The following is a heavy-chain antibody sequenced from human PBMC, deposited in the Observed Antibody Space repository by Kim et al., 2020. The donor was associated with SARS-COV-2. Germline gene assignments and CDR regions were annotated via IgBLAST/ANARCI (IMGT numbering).Heavy chain of an antibody. V-gene: IGHV3-48*03. J-gene: IGHJ4*02. CDR1: GFTFSSYE. D-gene: IGHD1-26*01. Sequence: GGSLRLSCAASGFTFSSYEMNWVRQAPGKGLEWVSYIASSGSTKYADSVKGRFTISRDNANNSLYLQMDRLRAADTAVFYCVALYIGSYSAPDYWGQGTLVTVSS. CDR3: VALYIGSYSAPDY. CDR2: IASSGST.